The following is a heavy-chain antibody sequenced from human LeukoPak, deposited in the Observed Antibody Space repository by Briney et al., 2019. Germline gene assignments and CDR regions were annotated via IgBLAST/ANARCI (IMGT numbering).Heavy chain of an antibody. D-gene: IGHD3-3*01. CDR3: ARGSYSSGSSYYDFWSGYYENVWFDP. J-gene: IGHJ5*02. Sequence: ASVKVSCKASGYTFTSYYMHWVRQAPGQGLEWMGIINPSGGSTSYAQKFQGRVTMTRDTSTSTVYMELSSLRSEDTAVYYCARGSYSSGSSYYDFWSGYYENVWFDPWGQGTLVTVSS. V-gene: IGHV1-46*01. CDR2: INPSGGST. CDR1: GYTFTSYY.